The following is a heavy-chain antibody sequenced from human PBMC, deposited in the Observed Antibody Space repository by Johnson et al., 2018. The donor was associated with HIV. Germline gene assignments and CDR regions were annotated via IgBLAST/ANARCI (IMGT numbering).Heavy chain of an antibody. Sequence: QVKLVESGGGVVQPGTSLRLSCAASGFTFSSYGIHWVRQAPGKGLEWVAVISYDGSDKYYADSVKGRFTISRDNSKKTLYLQMNSLRAEDTAVYYCARSKDCSGGSCPEGFDIWGQGTMVTVS. D-gene: IGHD2-15*01. CDR1: GFTFSSYG. V-gene: IGHV3-30*19. CDR2: ISYDGSDK. J-gene: IGHJ3*02. CDR3: ARSKDCSGGSCPEGFDI.